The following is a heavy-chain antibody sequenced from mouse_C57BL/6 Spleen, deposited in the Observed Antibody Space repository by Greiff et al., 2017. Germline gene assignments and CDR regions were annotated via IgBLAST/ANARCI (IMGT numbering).Heavy chain of an antibody. D-gene: IGHD1-1*01. V-gene: IGHV1-82*01. J-gene: IGHJ3*01. CDR1: GYAFSSSW. Sequence: VQLQQSGPELVKPGASVKISCKASGYAFSSSWMNWVKQRPGKGLEWIGRIYPGDGDTNYNGKFKGKATLTADKSSSTAYMPLSSLTSEDSAVYFWAREGLYYYGSKEVWFAYWGQGTLVTVSA. CDR3: AREGLYYYGSKEVWFAY. CDR2: IYPGDGDT.